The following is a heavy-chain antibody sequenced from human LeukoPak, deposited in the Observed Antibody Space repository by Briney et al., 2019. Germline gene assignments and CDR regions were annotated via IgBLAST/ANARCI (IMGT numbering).Heavy chain of an antibody. CDR2: INHSGST. CDR1: GGSFSGYY. J-gene: IGHJ5*02. D-gene: IGHD3-3*01. V-gene: IGHV4-34*01. CDR3: ASRREDYDFWSGYYTNWFDP. Sequence: PSETLFLTCAVYGGSFSGYYWSWIRQPPGKGLEWIGEINHSGSTNYNPSLKSRVTISVDTSKNQFSLKLSSVTAADTAVYYCASRREDYDFWSGYYTNWFDPWGQGTLVTVSS.